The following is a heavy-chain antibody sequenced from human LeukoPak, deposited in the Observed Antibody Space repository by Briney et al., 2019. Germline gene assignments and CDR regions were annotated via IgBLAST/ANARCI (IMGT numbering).Heavy chain of an antibody. CDR2: ISGSGGST. V-gene: IGHV3-23*01. D-gene: IGHD5-12*01. J-gene: IGHJ4*02. Sequence: PGGSLRLSCAASGFTFSSYAMSWVRQAPGKGLEWVSAISGSGGSTYYADSVKGRFTISRDNSKNTLYLQMNSLRAEDTAVYYCAKNPAARGYSGYDSGYWGQGTLVTVSS. CDR1: GFTFSSYA. CDR3: AKNPAARGYSGYDSGY.